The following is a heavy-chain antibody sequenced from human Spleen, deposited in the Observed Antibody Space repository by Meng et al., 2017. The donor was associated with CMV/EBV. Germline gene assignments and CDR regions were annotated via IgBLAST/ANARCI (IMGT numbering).Heavy chain of an antibody. D-gene: IGHD6-6*01. V-gene: IGHV4-39*07. J-gene: IGHJ4*02. Sequence: QLQLQESGPGLVKPSETLSLTCTVSGGSISSSSYYWGWIRQPPGKGLEWIGSIYYSGSTYYNPSLKSRVTISVDTSKNQFSLKLSSVTAADTAVYYCARVSLGHSSSSGPFYYWGQGTLVTVSS. CDR1: GGSISSSSYY. CDR2: IYYSGST. CDR3: ARVSLGHSSSSGPFYY.